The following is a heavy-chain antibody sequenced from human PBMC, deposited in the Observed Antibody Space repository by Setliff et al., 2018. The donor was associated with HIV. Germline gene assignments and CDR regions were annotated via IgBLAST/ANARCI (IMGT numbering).Heavy chain of an antibody. CDR1: GGSISSYY. CDR3: ARGLSFYDPGGFDY. CDR2: IYTSGST. V-gene: IGHV4-4*09. J-gene: IGHJ4*02. D-gene: IGHD3-22*01. Sequence: LSLTCTVSGGSISSYYWSWIRQPPGKGLEWIGYIYTSGSTNYNPSLKSRVTISVDTSKNQFSLKLSSVTAADTAVYYCARGLSFYDPGGFDYCGQGTLVTVSS.